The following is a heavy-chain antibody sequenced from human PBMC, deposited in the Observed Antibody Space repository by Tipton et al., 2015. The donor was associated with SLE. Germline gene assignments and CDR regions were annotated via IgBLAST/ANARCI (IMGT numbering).Heavy chain of an antibody. D-gene: IGHD5-12*01. V-gene: IGHV4-34*01. Sequence: TLSLTCAVYGGSFSGYYWTWIRQPPGKGLEWIGEINHSGSTYYNPSLKSRVSISVDTSKNHFSLNLNSVTAADTAVYYCARLYSDYEDYYGMDVWGQGTTVIVSS. CDR3: ARLYSDYEDYYGMDV. CDR1: GGSFSGYY. CDR2: INHSGST. J-gene: IGHJ6*02.